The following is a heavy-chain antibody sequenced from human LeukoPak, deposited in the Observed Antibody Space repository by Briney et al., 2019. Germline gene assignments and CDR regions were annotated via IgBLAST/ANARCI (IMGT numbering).Heavy chain of an antibody. CDR2: LYLSGTT. D-gene: IGHD6-13*01. V-gene: IGHV4-39*01. CDR1: GGSISGSPFH. J-gene: IGHJ5*02. Sequence: SETLSLTCTVSGGSISGSPFHWGWIRQPPGKGLEWVGSLYLSGTTYYNPSLKSRVTISVDTSENQFSLKLTSVTAADTAVYYCARMFNWHHSSATGTPETWGQGTQVTVFS. CDR3: ARMFNWHHSSATGTPET.